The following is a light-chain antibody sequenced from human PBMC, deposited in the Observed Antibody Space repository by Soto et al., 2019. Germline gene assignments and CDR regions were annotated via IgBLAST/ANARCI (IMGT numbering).Light chain of an antibody. CDR3: SSYTSSSPYV. Sequence: QSALTQPASVSGSPGQSITISCTGTSSDVGGYNYVSWYQQHPGKAPKLMIYDVSNRPSGVSNGFSGSKSGNTASLTISGRQAEDEADYYCSSYTSSSPYVFGTGTKLTVL. J-gene: IGLJ1*01. V-gene: IGLV2-14*01. CDR1: SSDVGGYNY. CDR2: DVS.